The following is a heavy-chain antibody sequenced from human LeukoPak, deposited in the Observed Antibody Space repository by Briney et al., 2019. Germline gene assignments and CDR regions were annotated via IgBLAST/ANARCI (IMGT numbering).Heavy chain of an antibody. CDR2: VTGSSSTI. J-gene: IGHJ4*02. CDR3: ARVRARYYFDY. V-gene: IGHV3-48*02. Sequence: PGGTLRLSCAVSGFTFSSYSMNWVRQPPGTGLEWVAFVTGSSSTIHYADSLKGRFTISRDNAASALYLQMNSLRDEDTAVYYCARVRARYYFDYWGQGTLVTVSS. CDR1: GFTFSSYS.